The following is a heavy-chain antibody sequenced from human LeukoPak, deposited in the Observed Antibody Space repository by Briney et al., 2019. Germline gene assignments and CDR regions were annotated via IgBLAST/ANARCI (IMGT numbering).Heavy chain of an antibody. Sequence: PSETLSLTCTVSGGSISSYYWSWIRQPPGKGLEWIGYIYYSGSTNYNPSLKSRVTISVDTSKNQFSLKLSSVTAADTAVYYCARGGYYHGMDVWGQGTTVTVSS. J-gene: IGHJ6*02. D-gene: IGHD1-26*01. CDR2: IYYSGST. CDR3: ARGGYYHGMDV. CDR1: GGSISSYY. V-gene: IGHV4-59*01.